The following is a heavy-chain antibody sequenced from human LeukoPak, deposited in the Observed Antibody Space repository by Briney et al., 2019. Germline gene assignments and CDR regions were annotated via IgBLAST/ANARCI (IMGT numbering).Heavy chain of an antibody. V-gene: IGHV3-48*03. CDR1: GFTFSSYE. CDR3: ARHRSADY. J-gene: IGHJ4*02. CDR2: ISTSSNTI. Sequence: PGGSLRLSCAASGFTFSSYEMNWVRQAPGKGLEWVSYISTSSNTIYYADSVKGRFTISRDNAKNSLSLQMNSLRAEDTAVYYCARHRSADYWGQGTLVTVSS. D-gene: IGHD2-15*01.